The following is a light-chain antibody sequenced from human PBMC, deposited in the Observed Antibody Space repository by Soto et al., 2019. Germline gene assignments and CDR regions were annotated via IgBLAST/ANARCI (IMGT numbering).Light chain of an antibody. J-gene: IGKJ4*01. CDR1: QSVSSN. CDR3: QEYNNWPALT. Sequence: EIVMTQSPATLSVSPGERATLSCRANQSVSSNLAWYQQKPGQAPRLLISGASTRATGIPDRFSGSGSGTEFTLTISSLQSEDFAVYHCQEYNNWPALTFGGGTKVDIK. V-gene: IGKV3-15*01. CDR2: GAS.